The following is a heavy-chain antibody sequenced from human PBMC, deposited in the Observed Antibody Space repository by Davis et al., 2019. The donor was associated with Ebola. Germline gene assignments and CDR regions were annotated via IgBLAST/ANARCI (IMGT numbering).Heavy chain of an antibody. CDR1: GGFISYGGYY. J-gene: IGHJ4*02. CDR3: ARVGNYPDSSGSLLVGY. V-gene: IGHV4-39*07. Sequence: SETLSLTCSVSGGFISYGGYYWGWIRQPPGKVLEWIGSIHHSGSTYYNPSLKSRVTISVDTSKNQFSLHLNSVTAADTAVYYCARVGNYPDSSGSLLVGYWGQGTLVTVST. CDR2: IHHSGST. D-gene: IGHD3-22*01.